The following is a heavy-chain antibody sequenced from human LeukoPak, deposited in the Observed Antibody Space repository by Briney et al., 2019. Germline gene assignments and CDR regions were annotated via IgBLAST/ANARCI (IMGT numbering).Heavy chain of an antibody. CDR2: ISGDGGST. CDR1: GFTFDDYA. CDR3: AKETVVTATYYYYYYGMDV. V-gene: IGHV3-43*02. J-gene: IGHJ6*02. D-gene: IGHD2-21*02. Sequence: PGGSLRLSCAASGFTFDDYAMHWVRQAPGKGLEWVSLISGDGGSTYYADSVKGRFTISRDNSKNSLYLQMNSLRTEDTALYYCAKETVVTATYYYYYYGMDVWGQGTTVTVSS.